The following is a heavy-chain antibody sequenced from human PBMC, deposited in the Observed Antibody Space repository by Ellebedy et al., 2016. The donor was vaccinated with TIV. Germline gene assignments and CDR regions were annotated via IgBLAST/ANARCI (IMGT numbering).Heavy chain of an antibody. J-gene: IGHJ3*02. CDR3: ASDYYDSSGYYPDAFDI. D-gene: IGHD3-22*01. CDR1: GFTFSSYS. V-gene: IGHV3-48*04. Sequence: GESLKISCAASGFTFSSYSMNWVRQAPGKGLEWVSYISSSSSTIYYADSVKGRFTISRDNAKNSLYLQMNSLRAEDTAVYYCASDYYDSSGYYPDAFDIWGQGTMVTVSS. CDR2: ISSSSSTI.